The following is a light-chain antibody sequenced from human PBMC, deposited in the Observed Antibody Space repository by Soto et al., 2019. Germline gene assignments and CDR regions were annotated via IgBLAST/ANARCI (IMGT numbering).Light chain of an antibody. CDR3: QQRSNWPRFT. Sequence: EIVLTQSPATLSLSPAERATLSCRASQSVSSYLAWYQQKPGQAPRLLIYDASNRATGIPDRFSGSGSGTDFTLTISSLEPEDFAVYYCQQRSNWPRFTFGPGTKVDIK. CDR1: QSVSSY. J-gene: IGKJ3*01. V-gene: IGKV3-11*01. CDR2: DAS.